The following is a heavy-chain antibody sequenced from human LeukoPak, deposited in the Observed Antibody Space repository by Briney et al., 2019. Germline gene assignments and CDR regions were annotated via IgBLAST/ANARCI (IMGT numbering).Heavy chain of an antibody. D-gene: IGHD3-22*01. CDR2: ISGSGGST. J-gene: IGHJ4*02. CDR3: AEAGPDYYDSSGYYFGFDY. V-gene: IGHV3-23*01. CDR1: GFTFSSYA. Sequence: PGGSLRLSCAASGFTFSSYAMSWVRQAPGKGLEWVSAISGSGGSTYYADSVKGRFTISRDNSKNTLYLQMNSLRAEDTAVYYCAEAGPDYYDSSGYYFGFDYWGQGTLVTVSS.